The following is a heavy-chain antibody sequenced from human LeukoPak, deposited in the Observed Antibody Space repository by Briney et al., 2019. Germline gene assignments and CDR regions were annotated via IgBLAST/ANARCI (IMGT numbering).Heavy chain of an antibody. CDR2: INQDASEI. V-gene: IGHV3-7*01. J-gene: IGHJ4*02. Sequence: GGSLRLSCAASGFTFSTHWMNWYRQAPGKGLEWVGNINQDASEINYVDSVRGRFTISRDNAKNSLHLQMNSLRAEDTAVYYCATDRDNSDWQKRFDSWGQGTLVTVSS. D-gene: IGHD2-21*02. CDR3: ATDRDNSDWQKRFDS. CDR1: GFTFSTHW.